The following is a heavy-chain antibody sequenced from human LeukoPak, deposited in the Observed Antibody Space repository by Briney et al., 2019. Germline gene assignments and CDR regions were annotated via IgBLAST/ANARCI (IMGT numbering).Heavy chain of an antibody. V-gene: IGHV1-46*01. CDR3: ARDSAVRTKDYYYYYMDV. J-gene: IGHJ6*03. CDR1: GYTFTSCY. Sequence: ASVKVSCKASGYTFTSCYMHWVRQAPGQGLEWMGLINPSGGSTSYAQKFQGRVTMTRDMSTSTVYMELSSLRSEDTAVYYCARDSAVRTKDYYYYYMDVWGKGTTVTVSS. D-gene: IGHD3-10*01. CDR2: INPSGGST.